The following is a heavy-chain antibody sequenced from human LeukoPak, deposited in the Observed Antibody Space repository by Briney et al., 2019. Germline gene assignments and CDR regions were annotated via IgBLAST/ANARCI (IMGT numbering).Heavy chain of an antibody. Sequence: GGSLRLSCAVSGFSIRSSWMSWVRQTPGKGLEWVADMNEDGSGTYYVDSVKGRFTVSRDNAKNSLYLQMNSLRAEDTAVYYCAKDQSWAAAGTFDWFDPWGQGTLVTVSS. J-gene: IGHJ5*02. V-gene: IGHV3-7*03. D-gene: IGHD6-13*01. CDR3: AKDQSWAAAGTFDWFDP. CDR1: GFSIRSSW. CDR2: MNEDGSGT.